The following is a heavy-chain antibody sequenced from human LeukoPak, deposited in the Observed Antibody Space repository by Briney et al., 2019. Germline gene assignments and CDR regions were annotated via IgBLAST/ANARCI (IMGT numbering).Heavy chain of an antibody. Sequence: SQTLSLTCVISGDGVSNDSAAWNWIRQSPSRGLEWLGRTYHRSKWYNDYAASVKGRITVNPDTSKNQFSLHLNSVTPEDTAVYYCARRLTQYDCFDPWGQGILVTVSS. CDR1: GDGVSNDSAA. CDR3: ARRLTQYDCFDP. D-gene: IGHD2-2*01. V-gene: IGHV6-1*01. J-gene: IGHJ5*02. CDR2: TYHRSKWYN.